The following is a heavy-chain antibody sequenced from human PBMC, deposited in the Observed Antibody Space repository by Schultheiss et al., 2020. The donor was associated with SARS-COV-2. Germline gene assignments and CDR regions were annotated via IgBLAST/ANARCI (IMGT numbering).Heavy chain of an antibody. V-gene: IGHV3-48*03. D-gene: IGHD5-12*01. CDR2: ISSSGSTI. Sequence: GGSLRLSCAASGFTFSSYEMNWVRQAPGKGLEWVSYISSSGSTIYYADSVKGRFTISRDNAKNSLYLQMNSLRAEDTAVYYCARVGTGIVATIFGAFDIWGQGTMVTV. CDR1: GFTFSSYE. J-gene: IGHJ3*02. CDR3: ARVGTGIVATIFGAFDI.